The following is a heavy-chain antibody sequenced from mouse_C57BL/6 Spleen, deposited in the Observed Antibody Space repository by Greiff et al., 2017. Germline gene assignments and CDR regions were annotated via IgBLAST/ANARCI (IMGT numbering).Heavy chain of an antibody. CDR3: ARVGGPYGRDY. CDR2: IYPRDGST. CDR1: GYTFTSYD. J-gene: IGHJ4*01. V-gene: IGHV1-85*01. D-gene: IGHD1-1*02. Sequence: QVQLQQSGPELVKPGASVKLSCKASGYTFTSYDINWVKQRPGQGLEWIGWIYPRDGSTKYTEKFKGQATLTVDTSSSTAYMELHRLTSEDSAVYFCARVGGPYGRDYWGQGTSVTVSS.